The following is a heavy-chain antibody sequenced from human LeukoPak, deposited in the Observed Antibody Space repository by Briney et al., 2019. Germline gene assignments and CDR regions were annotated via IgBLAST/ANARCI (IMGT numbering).Heavy chain of an antibody. V-gene: IGHV3-23*01. D-gene: IGHD3-22*01. J-gene: IGHJ4*02. CDR3: AKFSYDSSFDY. CDR2: ISGSGGSA. CDR1: GFTFSSYA. Sequence: GGSLRLSCAASGFTFSSYALSWVRQAPGKGLEWVSAISGSGGSAYYGDSVKGRFTISRDNSKNTLYLQMNSLRAEDTAVYYCAKFSYDSSFDYWGQGTLVTVSS.